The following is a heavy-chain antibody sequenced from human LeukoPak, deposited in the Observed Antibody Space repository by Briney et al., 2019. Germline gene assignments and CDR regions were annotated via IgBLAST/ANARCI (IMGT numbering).Heavy chain of an antibody. Sequence: ASVKVSCKASGYTFTSYGISWVRQAPGQGLEWMGWISAYNGNTNYAQKLQGRVTMTTHTSTSTAYMELRSLRSDDTAVYHCARCLPHYYDSSGYSDYWGQGTLVTVSS. V-gene: IGHV1-18*01. CDR2: ISAYNGNT. CDR1: GYTFTSYG. CDR3: ARCLPHYYDSSGYSDY. D-gene: IGHD3-22*01. J-gene: IGHJ4*02.